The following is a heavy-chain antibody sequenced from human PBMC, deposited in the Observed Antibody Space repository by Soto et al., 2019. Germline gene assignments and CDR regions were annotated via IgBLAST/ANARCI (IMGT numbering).Heavy chain of an antibody. CDR1: GIMFSSYA. D-gene: IGHD4-17*01. J-gene: IGHJ3*01. CDR2: ITGGGGTT. V-gene: IGHV3-23*01. CDR3: ARDPNGDYVGAFDS. Sequence: EAQLLESGGELVQPGGSLRLSCAASGIMFSSYAMMWLRQAPGRGLEWVSAITGGGGTTYYADSVKGRFTISRDNSKTTLYLQMNSLRAEDTAIYYCARDPNGDYVGAFDSWGQGTKVTVSS.